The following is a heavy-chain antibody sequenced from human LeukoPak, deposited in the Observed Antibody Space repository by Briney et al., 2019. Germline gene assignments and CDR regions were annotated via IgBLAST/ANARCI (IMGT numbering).Heavy chain of an antibody. Sequence: SETLSLTCAVYGGSFSGYYWSWIRQPPGKGMEWIGEINHSGSTNYNPSLKSRVTISVDTSKNQFSLKLSSVTAADTAVYYCARGRTGSYYAMRNDYWGQGILVTVSS. V-gene: IGHV4-34*01. CDR2: INHSGST. CDR3: ARGRTGSYYAMRNDY. CDR1: GGSFSGYY. D-gene: IGHD3-10*01. J-gene: IGHJ4*02.